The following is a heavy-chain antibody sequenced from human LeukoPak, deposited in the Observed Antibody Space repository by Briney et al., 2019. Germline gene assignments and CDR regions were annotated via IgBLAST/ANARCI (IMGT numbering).Heavy chain of an antibody. CDR2: ISSSRNYV. V-gene: IGHV3-21*01. CDR1: GFTFSTYS. Sequence: GGSLRLSCAASGFTFSTYSMTWVRQAPGKGLEWVSSISSSRNYVYYADSVRGRFTISRDSAKNSLFLQMNSLRADDTAVYYCARVPGDYWGQGTLVTVSS. D-gene: IGHD3-10*01. J-gene: IGHJ4*02. CDR3: ARVPGDY.